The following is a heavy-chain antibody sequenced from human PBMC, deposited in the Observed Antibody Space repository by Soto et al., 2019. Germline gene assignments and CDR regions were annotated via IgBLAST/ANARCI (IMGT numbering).Heavy chain of an antibody. CDR1: GFTFSTYD. CDR3: ARGVYYDFWSGSPAHYYMDV. J-gene: IGHJ6*03. D-gene: IGHD3-3*01. Sequence: GGSLRLSCAASGFTFSTYDMHWVRQATGKGLEWVSAIGTNGDTHYPASVKGRFTISRENAKNSLYLQMNSLRAGDTAVYYCARGVYYDFWSGSPAHYYMDVWGKGTTVTVSS. V-gene: IGHV3-13*01. CDR2: IGTNGDT.